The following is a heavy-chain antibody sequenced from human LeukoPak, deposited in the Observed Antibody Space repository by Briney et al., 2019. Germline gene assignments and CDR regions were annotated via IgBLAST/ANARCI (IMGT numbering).Heavy chain of an antibody. V-gene: IGHV3-11*01. CDR2: ISSSGSTI. CDR1: GFTFGDYY. D-gene: IGHD2-15*01. CDR3: ACYCSGGSCYSDFDY. J-gene: IGHJ4*02. Sequence: GGSLRPSCAASGFTFGDYYMSWIRQAPGKGLEWVSYISSSGSTIYYADSVKGRFTISRDNAKNSLYLQMNSLRAEDTAVYYCACYCSGGSCYSDFDYWGQGTLVTVSS.